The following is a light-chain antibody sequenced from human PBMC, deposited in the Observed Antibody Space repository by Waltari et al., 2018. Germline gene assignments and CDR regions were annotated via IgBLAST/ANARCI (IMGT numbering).Light chain of an antibody. CDR1: SSDVGGYNY. CDR2: DAI. J-gene: IGLJ2*01. CDR3: GSFISSTTGI. Sequence: QSALTQPDSVSGSPGQSITISCTGTSSDVGGYNYVSWYQQNPGKAPKVIIYDAINRPSGVSNRFSGSKSGNSASLTISGLQAEDEADYYCGSFISSTTGIFGGGTRLTVL. V-gene: IGLV2-14*03.